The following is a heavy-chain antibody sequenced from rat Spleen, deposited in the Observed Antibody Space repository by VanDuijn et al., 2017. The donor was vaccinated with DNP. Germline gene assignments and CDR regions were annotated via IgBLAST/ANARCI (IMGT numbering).Heavy chain of an antibody. CDR3: ATGGAGIWFAY. Sequence: EVQLVESGGGLVQPGRSLKLSCAVSGFIFSNYGMHWIRQAPTQGLEWVGSISPSGGDTYYRDSVKGRFTISRNNAKNTLYLQMDSLRSEDTATYYCATGGAGIWFAYWGQGTLVTVSS. CDR1: GFIFSNYG. V-gene: IGHV5-19*01. D-gene: IGHD4-2*01. J-gene: IGHJ3*01. CDR2: ISPSGGDT.